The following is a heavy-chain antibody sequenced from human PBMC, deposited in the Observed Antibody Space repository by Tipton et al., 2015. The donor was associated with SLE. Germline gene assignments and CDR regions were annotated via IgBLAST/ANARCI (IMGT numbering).Heavy chain of an antibody. D-gene: IGHD6-19*01. CDR2: INHGGST. CDR3: ARGRGSGWFHI. V-gene: IGHV4-39*07. J-gene: IGHJ3*02. Sequence: TLSLTCAVSGGSISDSSYFWGWIRQPPEKGLEWIGEINHGGSTNYNPSLKSRVTISVDTSKNQFSLKLSSVTAADTAVYYCARGRGSGWFHIWGQGTMVTVSS. CDR1: GGSISDSSYF.